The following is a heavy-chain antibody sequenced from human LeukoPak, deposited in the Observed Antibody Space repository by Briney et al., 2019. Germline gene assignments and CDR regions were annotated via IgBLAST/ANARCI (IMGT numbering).Heavy chain of an antibody. D-gene: IGHD3-22*01. J-gene: IGHJ4*02. CDR2: ISAYNGNT. CDR1: GYSFTSYG. Sequence: SSVKVSCKASGYSFTSYGITWVRQAPGQGLEWMGWISAYNGNTKYAQKLQGRVTMTTDSSTTTAYMELRSLRSDDTAVYYCARDHYNDTSGYDCWGQGTLVTVSS. CDR3: ARDHYNDTSGYDC. V-gene: IGHV1-18*01.